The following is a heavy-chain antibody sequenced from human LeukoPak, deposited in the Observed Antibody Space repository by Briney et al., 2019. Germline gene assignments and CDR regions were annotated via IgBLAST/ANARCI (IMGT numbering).Heavy chain of an antibody. CDR2: IYTSGST. CDR1: GGSISSYY. CDR3: ARAKGKYYYDSSGYKAPRYYFDY. Sequence: SETLSLTCTVSGGSISSYYWSWIRQPAGKGLEWIGRIYTSGSTNYNPSLKSRVTMSVDTSKNQFSLKLSSVTAADTAVYYCARAKGKYYYDSSGYKAPRYYFDYWGQGTLVTVSS. V-gene: IGHV4-4*07. D-gene: IGHD3-22*01. J-gene: IGHJ4*02.